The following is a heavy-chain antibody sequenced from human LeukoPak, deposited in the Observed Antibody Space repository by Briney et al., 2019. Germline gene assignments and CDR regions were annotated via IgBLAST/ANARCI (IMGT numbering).Heavy chain of an antibody. J-gene: IGHJ6*03. CDR1: GFTFSRYR. CDR2: ISSSSSYI. V-gene: IGHV3-21*01. D-gene: IGHD5-18*01. CDR3: ARDREGHRYGYDYYMDV. Sequence: GGSLRLSCAASGFTFSRYRMNWVRQAQGKGLELVSSISSSSSYIYYADSVKGRFTISRDNAKKSLYLQMNSLRAEDTAVYYCARDREGHRYGYDYYMDVWGKGTTVTVSS.